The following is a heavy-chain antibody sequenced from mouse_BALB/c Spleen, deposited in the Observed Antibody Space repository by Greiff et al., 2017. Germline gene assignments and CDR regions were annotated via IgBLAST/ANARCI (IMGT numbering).Heavy chain of an antibody. CDR1: GYTFTDYN. CDR3: ARGTTATLAY. CDR2: IYPYNGGT. D-gene: IGHD1-2*01. J-gene: IGHJ3*01. Sequence: DVQLQESGPELVKPGASVKISCKASGYTFTDYNMHWVKQSHGKSLEWIGYIYPYNGGTGYNQKFKSKATLTVDNSSSTAYMELRSLTSEDSAVYYCARGTTATLAYWGQGTLVTVSA. V-gene: IGHV1S29*02.